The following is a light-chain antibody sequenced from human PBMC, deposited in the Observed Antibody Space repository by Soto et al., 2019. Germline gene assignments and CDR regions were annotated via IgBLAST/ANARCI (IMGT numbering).Light chain of an antibody. CDR3: QQYNDRPPLT. Sequence: EIVMTQSPATLSVSPGERATISCRASQSVNINLAWYQQKPGQAPRLLIYGTSTRATGVPARCIGSRSGTEFTLTISNLQYQDVAVYYCQQYNDRPPLTFGGGTKVAIK. V-gene: IGKV3-15*01. J-gene: IGKJ4*01. CDR2: GTS. CDR1: QSVNIN.